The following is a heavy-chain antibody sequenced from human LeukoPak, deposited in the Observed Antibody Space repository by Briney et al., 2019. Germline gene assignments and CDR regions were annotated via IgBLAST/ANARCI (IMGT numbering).Heavy chain of an antibody. D-gene: IGHD6-6*01. V-gene: IGHV1-8*01. Sequence: GASVKVSCKASGYTFTSYDINWVRQATGQGLEWMGWMNPSSGNTGYAQKFQGRVTMTRNTSISTAYMELSSLRSEDAAVYYCARGPDDSSSALSYYYYGMDVWGQGTTVTVS. CDR2: MNPSSGNT. CDR1: GYTFTSYD. J-gene: IGHJ6*02. CDR3: ARGPDDSSSALSYYYYGMDV.